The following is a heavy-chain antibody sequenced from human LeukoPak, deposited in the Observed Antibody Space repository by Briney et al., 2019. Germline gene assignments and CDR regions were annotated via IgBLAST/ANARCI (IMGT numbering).Heavy chain of an antibody. V-gene: IGHV4-38-2*02. J-gene: IGHJ4*02. Sequence: KPSETLSLTCAVSGYSISSGYYWGWIRQPPGKGLEWSGSIYHSGSTYYNPSLKSRVTISVDTSKNQFSLKLSSVTAADTAVYYCARDVEDCGGDCYYFDYWGQGTLVTVSS. CDR3: ARDVEDCGGDCYYFDY. D-gene: IGHD2-21*02. CDR1: GYSISSGYY. CDR2: IYHSGST.